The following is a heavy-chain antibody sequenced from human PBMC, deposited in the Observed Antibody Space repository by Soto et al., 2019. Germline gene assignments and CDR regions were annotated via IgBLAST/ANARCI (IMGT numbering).Heavy chain of an antibody. CDR1: GDTFTDYY. CDR2: VNPSGGHT. D-gene: IGHD2-21*02. CDR3: ARGGHVVVVTAALDY. V-gene: IGHV1-46*01. J-gene: IGHJ4*01. Sequence: QVQLVQSGAEVKKPGASVKVSCKASGDTFTDYYIHWVRQAPGQGLGWMGTVNPSGGHTTYAQHFLGRMAMTRDTSTSTPYMELTSLTSEDTAVYYCARGGHVVVVTAALDYWGHGTLVTVSS.